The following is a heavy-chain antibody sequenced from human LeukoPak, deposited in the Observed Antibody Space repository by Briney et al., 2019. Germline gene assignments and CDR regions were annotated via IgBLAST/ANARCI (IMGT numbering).Heavy chain of an antibody. J-gene: IGHJ3*02. Sequence: SETLSLTCAVSGGSFSGYYWSWIRQPPGKGLEWIGEINHSGSTNYNPSLKSRVTISVDTSKNQFSLKLSSVTAADTAVYYCAGLMVREIYDAFDIWGQGTMVTVSS. V-gene: IGHV4-34*01. CDR2: INHSGST. D-gene: IGHD3-10*01. CDR1: GGSFSGYY. CDR3: AGLMVREIYDAFDI.